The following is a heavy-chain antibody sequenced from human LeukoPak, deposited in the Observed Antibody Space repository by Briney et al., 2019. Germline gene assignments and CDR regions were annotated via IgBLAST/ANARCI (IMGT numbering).Heavy chain of an antibody. CDR1: GFTFSTYT. D-gene: IGHD6-19*01. CDR3: AKDVAPDSGWDLDY. J-gene: IGHJ4*02. CDR2: IYNSGAGI. Sequence: SGGSLRLSCAASGFTFSTYTMSWVRQAPGKGLEWVSSIYNSGAGIFYADSVKGRFTISRGNSKNTLYLQMNSLRAEDTAVYYCAKDVAPDSGWDLDYWGQGTLVTVSS. V-gene: IGHV3-23*01.